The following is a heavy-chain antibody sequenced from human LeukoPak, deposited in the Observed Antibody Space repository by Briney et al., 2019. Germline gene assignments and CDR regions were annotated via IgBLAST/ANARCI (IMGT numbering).Heavy chain of an antibody. Sequence: AETLSLTYTVAGGSISIYYWSWIRQPPGKGLEWIGYIYYSASTNYNPSLKSRVTISVDTSKNQFSLKLRSVTAADTAVYYCARQGAGVPFDYWGRGTLVTVSS. CDR2: IYYSAST. V-gene: IGHV4-59*08. D-gene: IGHD3-10*01. CDR1: GGSISIYY. J-gene: IGHJ4*02. CDR3: ARQGAGVPFDY.